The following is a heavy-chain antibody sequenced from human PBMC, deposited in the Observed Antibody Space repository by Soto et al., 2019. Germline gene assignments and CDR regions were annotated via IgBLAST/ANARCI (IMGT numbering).Heavy chain of an antibody. D-gene: IGHD1-26*01. CDR1: GGSIRSDGYY. CDR2: IYYSGRT. CDR3: ARVLGGSYYYGMDV. V-gene: IGHV4-31*03. J-gene: IGHJ6*02. Sequence: KTSETLSLTCTVSGGSIRSDGYYWSWVRQHPGKGLEYIGYIYYSGRTYYNPSLMSRVTIALDTSKNQFSRKLSSVTAADTAVYYCARVLGGSYYYGMDVWGQGTTVTVSS.